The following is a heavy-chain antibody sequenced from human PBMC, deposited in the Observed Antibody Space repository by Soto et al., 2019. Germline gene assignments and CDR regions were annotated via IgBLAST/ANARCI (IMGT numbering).Heavy chain of an antibody. D-gene: IGHD3-22*01. V-gene: IGHV3-74*01. CDR3: AKVLGPAADPYYYDSSGYSTPYYYYGMDV. CDR1: GFTFRSCW. CDR2: VRSGGSST. J-gene: IGHJ6*02. Sequence: GGSLRLACAASGFTFRSCWLHWVRQAPGKGLGWGSRVRSGGSSTSYADSVTGRFTISRDNAKNTLYLQMNSLRAEDTAVYYCAKVLGPAADPYYYDSSGYSTPYYYYGMDVWGQGTTVTVSS.